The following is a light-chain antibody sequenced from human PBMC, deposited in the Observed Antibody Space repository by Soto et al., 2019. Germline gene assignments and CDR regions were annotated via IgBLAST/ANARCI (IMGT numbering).Light chain of an antibody. CDR1: QGISIY. J-gene: IGKJ2*01. Sequence: DIQMPQSPSAMSASVGDTVTITCRASQGISIYLAWFQQKPGKAPKRLIYATSSLQSGVPSRFSGSGSGTEFTLTISSLQPEDFATYVCLQHISYPYTFGQGTKLEIK. CDR3: LQHISYPYT. CDR2: ATS. V-gene: IGKV1-17*03.